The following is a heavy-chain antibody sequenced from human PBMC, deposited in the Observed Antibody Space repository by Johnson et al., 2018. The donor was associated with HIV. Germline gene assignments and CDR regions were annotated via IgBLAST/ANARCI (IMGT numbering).Heavy chain of an antibody. D-gene: IGHD1-26*01. CDR3: ARTPLRWEHPDAFDI. CDR2: IRSKAYDGAT. Sequence: VQLVESGGGLVQPGRSLRLSCTASGFTFVDYAMSWFRQAPGQGLEWVGFIRSKAYDGATEYAASVTGRFTISRDDSKSIAYLQMNSLRAEDTAVYYCARTPLRWEHPDAFDIWGQGTMVTVSS. V-gene: IGHV3-49*03. CDR1: GFTFVDYA. J-gene: IGHJ3*02.